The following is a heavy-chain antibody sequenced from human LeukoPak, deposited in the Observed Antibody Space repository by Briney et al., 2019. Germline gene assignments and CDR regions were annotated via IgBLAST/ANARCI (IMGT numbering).Heavy chain of an antibody. J-gene: IGHJ4*02. CDR1: GGSFSGYY. D-gene: IGHD3-22*01. CDR2: IYTSGST. V-gene: IGHV4-4*07. CDR3: ARDTYYYDSSGYYKGD. Sequence: SETLSLTCAVYGGSFSGYYWSWIRQPAGKGLEWIGRIYTSGSTNYNPSLKSRVTMSVDTSKNQFSLKLSSVTAADTAVYYCARDTYYYDSSGYYKGDWGQGTLVTVSS.